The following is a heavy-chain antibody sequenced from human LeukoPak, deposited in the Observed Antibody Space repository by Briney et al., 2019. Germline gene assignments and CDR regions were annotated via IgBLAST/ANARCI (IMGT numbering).Heavy chain of an antibody. J-gene: IGHJ4*02. CDR2: ISYDGSNK. CDR1: GFTFSSYG. D-gene: IGHD5-12*01. CDR3: AKESLSRPGYSGYVFFDY. Sequence: GGSLRLSCAASGFTFSSYGMHWVRQAPGKGLEWGAVISYDGSNKYYADSVKGRFTISRDNSKNTLYLQMNSLRAEDTAVYYCAKESLSRPGYSGYVFFDYWGPGTLVTVSS. V-gene: IGHV3-30*18.